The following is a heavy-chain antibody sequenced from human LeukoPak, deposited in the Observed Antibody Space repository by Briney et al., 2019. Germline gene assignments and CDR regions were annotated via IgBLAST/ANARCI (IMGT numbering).Heavy chain of an antibody. J-gene: IGHJ4*02. CDR3: ARQSPRNIAMVFGY. V-gene: IGHV4-59*08. Sequence: SGALGHTCAVSGDSISSYDWRWIRQPPGKGLEWMGDIYYSGSTKYNTSLKSRVSISVDTSKTQFSLKLSSVTAADTAVYYCARQSPRNIAMVFGYWGQGTLVTVSS. D-gene: IGHD5-18*01. CDR1: GDSISSYD. CDR2: IYYSGST.